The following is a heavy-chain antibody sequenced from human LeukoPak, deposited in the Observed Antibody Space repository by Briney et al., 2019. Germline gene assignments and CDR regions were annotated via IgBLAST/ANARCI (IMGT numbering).Heavy chain of an antibody. D-gene: IGHD6-13*01. J-gene: IGHJ4*02. CDR1: GGSISSGDYY. V-gene: IGHV4-39*07. Sequence: SETLSLTCTVSGGSISSGDYYWSWIRQPPGKGLEWIGSIYYSGSTYYNPSLKSRVTISVDTSKNQFSLKLSSVTAADTAVYYCAINLAAAGSFFDYWGQGTLVTVSS. CDR3: AINLAAAGSFFDY. CDR2: IYYSGST.